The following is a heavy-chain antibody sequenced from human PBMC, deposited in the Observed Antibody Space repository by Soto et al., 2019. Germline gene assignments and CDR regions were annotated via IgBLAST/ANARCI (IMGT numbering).Heavy chain of an antibody. D-gene: IGHD2-15*01. J-gene: IGHJ6*02. CDR3: ATGKATLVRYYGMDV. CDR1: GFTFSSYA. V-gene: IGHV3-23*01. Sequence: EVQLLESGGGLVQPGWSLRLSCAASGFTFSSYAMSWVSKAPGKGLEWVSAISGSGGSTYYADSVKGRFTISRDNSKNTLYLQMNSLRAEDTAVYYCATGKATLVRYYGMDVWGQGTTVTVSS. CDR2: ISGSGGST.